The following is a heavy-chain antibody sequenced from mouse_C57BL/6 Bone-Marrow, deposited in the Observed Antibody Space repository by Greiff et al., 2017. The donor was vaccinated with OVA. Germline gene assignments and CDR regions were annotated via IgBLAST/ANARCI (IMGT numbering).Heavy chain of an antibody. J-gene: IGHJ1*03. CDR3: ACRYDGDWYFDV. D-gene: IGHD2-14*01. CDR2: IYPGDGDT. CDR1: GYTFTSYW. V-gene: IGHV1-80*01. Sequence: VQLEQSGAELVRPGASVKISCKASGYTFTSYWMNWVKQRPGQGLEWIGQIYPGDGDTNYNEKFKGKATLTADKSSSTAYMQLSSLTSEDSAVYVCACRYDGDWYFDVWGTGTTVTVSS.